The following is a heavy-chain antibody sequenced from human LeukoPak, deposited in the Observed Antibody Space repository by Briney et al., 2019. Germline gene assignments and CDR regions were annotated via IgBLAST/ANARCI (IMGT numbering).Heavy chain of an antibody. Sequence: GGSLRLSCAASGFTVSSNYMSWVRQAPGKGLEWVSIIYSGGSTFYADSVKGRFTISRDNSKNTLYLQMNSLRAEDTAVYYCAKGRGWLQFFDYWGQGTLVTVSS. D-gene: IGHD5-24*01. CDR3: AKGRGWLQFFDY. CDR1: GFTVSSNY. V-gene: IGHV3-53*01. CDR2: IYSGGST. J-gene: IGHJ4*02.